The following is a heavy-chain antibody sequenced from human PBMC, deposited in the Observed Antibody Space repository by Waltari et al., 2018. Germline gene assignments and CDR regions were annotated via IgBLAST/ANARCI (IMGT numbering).Heavy chain of an antibody. Sequence: QVHLVQSGAEVRRPGSSVKVSCEASGGSFGTYAITWVRQAPGQGLEGIAGIVPIFGKPNYAQKFQDRVKVAADELTRTAFMELSSLRPDDTAVYYCAKRIVGGPFDVWGQGTMVIVSS. CDR3: AKRIVGGPFDV. D-gene: IGHD1-26*01. J-gene: IGHJ3*01. V-gene: IGHV1-69*12. CDR2: IVPIFGKP. CDR1: GGSFGTYA.